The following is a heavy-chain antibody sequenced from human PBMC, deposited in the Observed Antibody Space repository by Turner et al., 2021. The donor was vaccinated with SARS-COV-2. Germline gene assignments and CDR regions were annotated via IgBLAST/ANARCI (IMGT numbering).Heavy chain of an antibody. J-gene: IGHJ6*02. D-gene: IGHD3-22*01. V-gene: IGHV1-2*02. Sequence: QVQLVQSGAEVKKPGASVKVSCKASGYTFSGYYMHWVRQAPGQGLEWMGWLNSNSGGTNYAQKFQGRVTMTSDTSISTTYMELTSLRSDDTAVYYCARSRLEYYDVSSGHHYGMDVWGQGTTVTVSS. CDR1: GYTFSGYY. CDR3: ARSRLEYYDVSSGHHYGMDV. CDR2: LNSNSGGT.